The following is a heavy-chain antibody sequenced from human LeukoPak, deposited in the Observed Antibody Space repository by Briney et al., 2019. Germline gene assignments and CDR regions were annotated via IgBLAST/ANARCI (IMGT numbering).Heavy chain of an antibody. J-gene: IGHJ4*02. V-gene: IGHV3-21*01. Sequence: NAGGSLRLSCAASGFTFSSYSMNWVRQAPGKGLEWVSYMSSSSSYIYYADSVKGRFTISRDNAKNSLYLQMNSLRAEDTAVYYCARSTREYCSGGSCFNFDSWGQGTLVTVSS. D-gene: IGHD2-15*01. CDR2: MSSSSSYI. CDR3: ARSTREYCSGGSCFNFDS. CDR1: GFTFSSYS.